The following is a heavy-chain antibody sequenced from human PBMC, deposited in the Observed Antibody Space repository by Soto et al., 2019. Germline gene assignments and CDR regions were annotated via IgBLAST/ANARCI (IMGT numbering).Heavy chain of an antibody. CDR2: IGTAGDT. CDR1: GFTFSSYD. J-gene: IGHJ3*02. V-gene: IGHV3-13*01. D-gene: IGHD3-3*01. Sequence: PGGSLRLSCAASGFTFSSYDMHLVRQATGKGQEWVSAIGTAGDTYYPGSVKGRFTISRENAKNSLYLQMNSLRAGDTAVYYCAGALNYDFRGGVGSVAFDIWGQGTMVTVSS. CDR3: AGALNYDFRGGVGSVAFDI.